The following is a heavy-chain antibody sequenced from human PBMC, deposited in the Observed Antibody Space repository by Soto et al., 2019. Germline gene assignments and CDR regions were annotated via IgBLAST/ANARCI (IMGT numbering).Heavy chain of an antibody. J-gene: IGHJ6*03. CDR1: GFTFSSDW. V-gene: IGHV3-7*01. CDR2: IKQDGSEK. Sequence: GGSLRLSCAASGFTFSSDWMSWVRQAPGKGLEWVANIKQDGSEKYYVDSVKGRFTISRDNAKNSLYLQMNSLRAEDTAVYYCAREVRHYYYMDVWGKGTTVTVSS. CDR3: AREVRHYYYMDV.